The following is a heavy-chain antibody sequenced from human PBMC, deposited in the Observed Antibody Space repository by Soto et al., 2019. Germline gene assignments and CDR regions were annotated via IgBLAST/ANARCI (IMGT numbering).Heavy chain of an antibody. CDR3: ARGPGTMAKIDY. CDR2: IYYSGST. Sequence: SQTLSLTCTVSGGSISSRGYYWSWIRQHPGKGLEWIGYIYYSGSTYYNPSLKSRVTISVDTSKNQFSLKLSSVTAADTAVYYCARGPGTMAKIDYWGQGTLVTVSS. D-gene: IGHD3-10*01. CDR1: GGSISSRGYY. J-gene: IGHJ4*02. V-gene: IGHV4-31*03.